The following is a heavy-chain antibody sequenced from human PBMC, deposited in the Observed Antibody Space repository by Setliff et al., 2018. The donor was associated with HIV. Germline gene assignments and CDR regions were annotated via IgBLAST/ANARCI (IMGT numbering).Heavy chain of an antibody. Sequence: GGSLRLSCAASGFTFSAFPMHWVRQAPGKGLEWVTLISFDGDNTYFADSVRGRFTISRDNSKSAMSLQMHGATPEDTAIYYCARALTGAGTFDVWGQGTMVTVSS. J-gene: IGHJ3*01. CDR3: ARALTGAGTFDV. V-gene: IGHV3-30*04. D-gene: IGHD3-9*01. CDR2: ISFDGDNT. CDR1: GFTFSAFP.